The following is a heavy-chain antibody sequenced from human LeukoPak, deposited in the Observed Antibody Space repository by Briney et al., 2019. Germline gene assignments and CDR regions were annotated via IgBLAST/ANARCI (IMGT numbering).Heavy chain of an antibody. Sequence: SETLSLTCTVSGGSISSYYWSWLRQPPGKGLEWIGYIYYSGSTNYNPSLKSRVTISVDTSKNQFSLKLSSVTAADTAVYYCARGYSYGFYYYYYYMDVWGKGTTVTVSS. V-gene: IGHV4-59*01. CDR1: GGSISSYY. J-gene: IGHJ6*03. CDR2: IYYSGST. D-gene: IGHD5-18*01. CDR3: ARGYSYGFYYYYYYMDV.